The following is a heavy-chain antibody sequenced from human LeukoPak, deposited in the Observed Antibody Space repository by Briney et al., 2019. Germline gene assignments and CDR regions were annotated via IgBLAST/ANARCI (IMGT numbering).Heavy chain of an antibody. V-gene: IGHV3-30-3*01. CDR1: GFTFSSYA. D-gene: IGHD3-16*01. Sequence: GRSLRLSCAASGFTFSSYAMHWVRQAPGKGLEWVAVISYDGSNKYYADSVKGRFTISRDNSKNTLYLQMNSLRAEDTAVYYCARAGDENYFDYWGQGTLVTVSS. CDR2: ISYDGSNK. J-gene: IGHJ4*02. CDR3: ARAGDENYFDY.